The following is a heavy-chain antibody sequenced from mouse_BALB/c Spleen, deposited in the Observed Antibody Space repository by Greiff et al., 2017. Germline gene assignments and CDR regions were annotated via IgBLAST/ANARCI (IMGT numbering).Heavy chain of an antibody. D-gene: IGHD1-1*01. V-gene: IGHV3-2*02. CDR2: ISYSGST. CDR3: ARTEYYGSRNWFAY. Sequence: VQLKQSGPGLVKPSQSLSLTCTVTGYSITSDYAWNWIRQFPGNKLEWMGYISYSGSTSYNPSLKSRISITRDTSKNQFFLQLNSVTTEDTATYYCARTEYYGSRNWFAYWGQGTLVTVSA. J-gene: IGHJ3*01. CDR1: GYSITSDYA.